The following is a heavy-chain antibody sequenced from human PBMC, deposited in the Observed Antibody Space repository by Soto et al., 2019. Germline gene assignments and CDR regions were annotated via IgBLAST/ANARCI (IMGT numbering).Heavy chain of an antibody. CDR2: IYSGGYT. V-gene: IGHV3-53*01. CDR3: GGHPGGGGY. D-gene: IGHD3-10*01. Sequence: EVQLVESGGGLIQPGGSLRLSCAVSGFTVSNNYMSWVRQAPGKGLEGVSVIYSGGYTAYGDSVKGRFTISRDNSKNTLYLQTTPLSANDAAVFHCGGHPGGGGYWGQGTLVTVSS. CDR1: GFTVSNNY. J-gene: IGHJ4*02.